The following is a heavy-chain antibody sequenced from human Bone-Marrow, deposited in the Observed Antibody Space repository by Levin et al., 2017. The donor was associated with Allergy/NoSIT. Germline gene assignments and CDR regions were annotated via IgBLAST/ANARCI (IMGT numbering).Heavy chain of an antibody. J-gene: IGHJ6*02. D-gene: IGHD1-26*01. V-gene: IGHV3-9*01. Sequence: PGGSLRLSCVISGFTFEDYGMHWVRQAPGRGLGWVSGISWNSGRIDYADSVKGRLTISRDNAKNSLYLEMNSLRVEDTALYFCAKDVGAANAFYNGFDVWGHGTTVTVSS. CDR2: ISWNSGRI. CDR1: GFTFEDYG. CDR3: AKDVGAANAFYNGFDV.